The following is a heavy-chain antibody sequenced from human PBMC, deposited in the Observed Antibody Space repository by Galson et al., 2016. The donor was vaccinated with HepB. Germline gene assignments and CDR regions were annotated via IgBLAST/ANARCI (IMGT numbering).Heavy chain of an antibody. CDR3: ASSIMVAGIIDV. CDR1: GFTFSDYA. V-gene: IGHV3-33*08. CDR2: MWSDGVNK. J-gene: IGHJ4*02. D-gene: IGHD2-8*01. Sequence: SLRLSCAASGFTFSDYAIHWVRQTPGKGLEWVAVMWSDGVNKYYLDSVKGRFTISRDNSKNTVFLQMNTLRAEDTAFYYCASSIMVAGIIDVWGQGTLVTVSS.